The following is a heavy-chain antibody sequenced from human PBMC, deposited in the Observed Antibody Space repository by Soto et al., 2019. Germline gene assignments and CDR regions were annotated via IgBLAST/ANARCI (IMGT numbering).Heavy chain of an antibody. CDR1: GFTFSSYA. CDR3: AKGSLRRWLQLGY. J-gene: IGHJ4*02. V-gene: IGHV3-23*01. D-gene: IGHD5-12*01. CDR2: ISSSGGST. Sequence: EVQLLESGGGLVQPGGSLRLSCAASGFTFSSYAMSWVRQAPGKGLEWVSGISSSGGSTYYADSVKGRFTISRDNSKDTLFLPMNSLRAEDTAVYYCAKGSLRRWLQLGYWGQGTLVTVSS.